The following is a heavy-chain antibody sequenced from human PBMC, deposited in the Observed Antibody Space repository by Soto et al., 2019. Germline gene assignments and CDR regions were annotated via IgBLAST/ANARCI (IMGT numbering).Heavy chain of an antibody. V-gene: IGHV4-31*03. D-gene: IGHD3-16*01. CDR2: IYYSGST. Sequence: QVQLQESGPGLVKPSQTLSLTCTVSGGSISSSGYYWSWIRQHPGKGLEWIGYIYYSGSTSYTPSLKSRVTISVDTSKNQFSLKLSSVTAADTAVYYCARDRDGGTFDIWGQGTMVTVSS. CDR3: ARDRDGGTFDI. J-gene: IGHJ3*02. CDR1: GGSISSSGYY.